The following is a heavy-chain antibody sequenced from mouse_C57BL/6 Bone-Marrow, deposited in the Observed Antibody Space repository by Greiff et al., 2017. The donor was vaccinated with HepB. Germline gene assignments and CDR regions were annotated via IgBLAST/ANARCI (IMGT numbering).Heavy chain of an antibody. CDR2: INPPDSDT. V-gene: IGHV1-74*01. J-gene: IGHJ4*01. D-gene: IGHD2-3*01. CDR3: ATRGWFCAMDY. Sequence: QVQLQQPGAELVKPGASVKVSCKASGYTFTSYCMHWVKQRPGKGLEWIGRINPPDSDTNYNQKFKGKATLTVDKSSSTAYMQLSSLTSEDSAVYYCATRGWFCAMDYWGQGTSVTVSS. CDR1: GYTFTSYC.